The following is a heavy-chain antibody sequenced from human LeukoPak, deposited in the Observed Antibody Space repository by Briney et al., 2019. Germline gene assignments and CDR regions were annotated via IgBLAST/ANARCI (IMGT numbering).Heavy chain of an antibody. CDR3: ARDHVLRYFDWPYYYYGMDV. CDR1: GYTFTSYD. J-gene: IGHJ6*02. V-gene: IGHV1-8*03. CDR2: MNPNSGNT. Sequence: ASVKVSCKASGYTFTSYDINWVRQATGQGLEWMGWMNPNSGNTGYAQKFQGRVTITRNTSISTAYMELSSLRSEDTAVYYCARDHVLRYFDWPYYYYGMDVWGQGTTVTVSS. D-gene: IGHD3-9*01.